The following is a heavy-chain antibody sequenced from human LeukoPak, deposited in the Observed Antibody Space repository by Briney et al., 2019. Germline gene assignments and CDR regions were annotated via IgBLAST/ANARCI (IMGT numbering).Heavy chain of an antibody. D-gene: IGHD6-13*01. CDR1: GFNFSSYW. V-gene: IGHV3-7*05. J-gene: IGHJ4*02. Sequence: GGSLRLSCAASGFNFSSYWMSWVRQAPGKGLGWVASIKQDGSEQYFVDSVKGRFTISRDNDKNSLYLQLNSLRADDTAVYYCAKGRGSWPCYFDYWGQGTLVTVSS. CDR3: AKGRGSWPCYFDY. CDR2: IKQDGSEQ.